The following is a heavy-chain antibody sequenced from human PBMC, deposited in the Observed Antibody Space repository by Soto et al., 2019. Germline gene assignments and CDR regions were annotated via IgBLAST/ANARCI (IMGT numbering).Heavy chain of an antibody. J-gene: IGHJ4*02. D-gene: IGHD2-15*01. CDR3: ARYRRYCSGDSCSGEVDVNFDY. CDR2: ISGGSTTI. Sequence: QVQLVESGGGLVKPGGSLRLSCAASGFTFSDFYMSWIRQAPGKGLEWVSYISGGSTTIYYADSVKGRFTISRDNAKNSLYLQMNSLRAEDTAVYYCARYRRYCSGDSCSGEVDVNFDYWGQGTLVTVSS. V-gene: IGHV3-11*01. CDR1: GFTFSDFY.